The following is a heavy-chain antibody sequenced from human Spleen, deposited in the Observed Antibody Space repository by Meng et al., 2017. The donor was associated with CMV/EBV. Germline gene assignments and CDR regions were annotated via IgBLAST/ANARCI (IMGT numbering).Heavy chain of an antibody. J-gene: IGHJ4*02. CDR3: ARGSGSYYMAPTV. Sequence: ASVKVSCKASGYTFTGYYMHWVRQAPGQGLEWMGWINPNSGGTNYAQKFQGRVTMTRDTSISTAYMELGRLRSDDTAVYYCARGSGSYYMAPTVWGQGTLVTVSS. D-gene: IGHD1-26*01. CDR2: INPNSGGT. V-gene: IGHV1-2*02. CDR1: GYTFTGYY.